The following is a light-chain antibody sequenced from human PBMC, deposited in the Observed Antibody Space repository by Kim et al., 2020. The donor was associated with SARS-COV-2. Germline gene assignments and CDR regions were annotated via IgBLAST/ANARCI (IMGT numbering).Light chain of an antibody. CDR3: QQRSNWPPIT. CDR1: QSVSSY. CDR2: DAA. Sequence: PGERATLSGRASQSVSSYLAWYQQKPGQAPRRLIYDAANRATGIPARFSGSGSGTDFTLTISSLEPEDFAVYYCQQRSNWPPITFGGGTKVDIK. V-gene: IGKV3-11*01. J-gene: IGKJ4*01.